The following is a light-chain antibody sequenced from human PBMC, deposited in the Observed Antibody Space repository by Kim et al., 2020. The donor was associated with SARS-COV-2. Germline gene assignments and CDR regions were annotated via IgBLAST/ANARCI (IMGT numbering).Light chain of an antibody. J-gene: IGLJ3*02. CDR3: AAWDDSLKGV. V-gene: IGLV1-44*01. CDR2: SNN. Sequence: PGQKVTISGSGSSSNIGSNTVNWYQQLPGTAPKLLIYSNNQRPSGVPDRFSGSKSGTSASLAISGLQSEDEADYYCAAWDDSLKGVFGGGTQLTVL. CDR1: SSNIGSNT.